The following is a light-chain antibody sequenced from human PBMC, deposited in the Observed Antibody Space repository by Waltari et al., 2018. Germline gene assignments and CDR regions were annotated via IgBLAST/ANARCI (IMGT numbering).Light chain of an antibody. CDR3: HQYDNWLGT. CDR2: GAS. V-gene: IGKV3-15*01. J-gene: IGKJ1*01. CDR1: QRIRSN. Sequence: EIVMTQSPATLSVFPGERATLSCRASQRIRSNLAWYQHKPGQAPRLLIYGASTSATGIPASFSGNGSGTEFTLNISSLQSEDFAVYFCHQYDNWLGTFGQGTKVEIK.